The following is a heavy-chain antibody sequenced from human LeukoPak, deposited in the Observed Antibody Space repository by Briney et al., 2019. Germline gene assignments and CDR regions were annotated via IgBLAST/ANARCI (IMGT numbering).Heavy chain of an antibody. Sequence: GGSLKISCKGSGYTFTTYWIGWVRQMPGKGLEWMGIIYPGDSDTRYSPSFQGQVTISADKSTSTAYLQWSSLKASDTAIYYCARRSSGWYQDYWGQGTLVTVSS. J-gene: IGHJ4*02. CDR3: ARRSSGWYQDY. D-gene: IGHD6-19*01. CDR1: GYTFTTYW. CDR2: IYPGDSDT. V-gene: IGHV5-51*01.